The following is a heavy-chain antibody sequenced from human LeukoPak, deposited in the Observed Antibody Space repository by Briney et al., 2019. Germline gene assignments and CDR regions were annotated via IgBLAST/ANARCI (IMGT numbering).Heavy chain of an antibody. CDR1: GGSLSSYY. CDR3: ATVYSYYYDSSGYYAPSYYLDY. CDR2: IYYSGST. D-gene: IGHD3-22*01. V-gene: IGHV4-59*01. Sequence: SETLSLTCPVSGGSLSSYYWSWIRQPPGKGLEWVGYIYYSGSTNYNPSLKSRVTISVNTSKNQFSLKLSSVTPADTAVYYCATVYSYYYDSSGYYAPSYYLDYWSQGTLLTVSS. J-gene: IGHJ4*02.